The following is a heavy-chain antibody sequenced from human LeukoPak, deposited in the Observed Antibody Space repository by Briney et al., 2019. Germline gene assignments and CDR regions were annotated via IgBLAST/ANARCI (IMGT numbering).Heavy chain of an antibody. CDR3: ARADCSSSSCYELDY. CDR2: ISSSGRTI. CDR1: GFTFSDYY. J-gene: IGHJ4*02. Sequence: GGSLRLSCAGSGFTFSDYYMSWIRQAPGKGLEWVSYISSSGRTIYYADSVKGRFTISRDNAKNSLYLQMNSLRAEVTAVYYCARADCSSSSCYELDYWGQGTLVTVSS. V-gene: IGHV3-11*04. D-gene: IGHD2-2*01.